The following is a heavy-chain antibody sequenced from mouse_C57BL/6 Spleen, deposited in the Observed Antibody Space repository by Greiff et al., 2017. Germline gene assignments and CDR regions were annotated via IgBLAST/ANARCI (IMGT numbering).Heavy chain of an antibody. CDR1: GYTFTDYE. CDR3: TRYYYGSSYDYFDY. Sequence: QVQLQQSGAELVRPGASVTLSCKASGYTFTDYEMHWVKQTPVHGLAWIGAIDPETGGTAYNQKFKGKAILTADKSSSTAYMELRSLTSEDSAGYYGTRYYYGSSYDYFDYWGQGTTRTVSS. J-gene: IGHJ2*01. D-gene: IGHD1-1*01. CDR2: IDPETGGT. V-gene: IGHV1-15*01.